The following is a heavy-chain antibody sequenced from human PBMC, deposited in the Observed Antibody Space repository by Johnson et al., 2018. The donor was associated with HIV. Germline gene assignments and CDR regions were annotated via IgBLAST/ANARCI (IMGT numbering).Heavy chain of an antibody. D-gene: IGHD1-14*01. CDR1: GFTFSSYA. CDR3: ARALPRYDAFDI. CDR2: ISYDGSNN. V-gene: IGHV3-30*04. Sequence: QVQLVESGGGVVQPGRSLRLSCAASGFTFSSYAMHWVRQAPGKGLEWVAVISYDGSNNYYADSVKGRFTISRDDSKNTLYLQMNSLRAEDTAVYYCARALPRYDAFDIWGQGTMVTVSS. J-gene: IGHJ3*02.